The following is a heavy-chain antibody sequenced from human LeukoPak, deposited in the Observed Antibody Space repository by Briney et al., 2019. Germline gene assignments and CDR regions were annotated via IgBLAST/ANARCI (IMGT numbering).Heavy chain of an antibody. D-gene: IGHD3-9*01. V-gene: IGHV5-51*01. CDR1: GYSFTSYW. J-gene: IGHJ3*02. CDR3: ARSPEGVLTGYPLPDAFDI. CDR2: IYPGDSDT. Sequence: GESLKISCKGSGYSFTSYWIGWVRQMPGKGLEWMGIIYPGDSDTRYSPSFQGQVTISADKSISTAYLQWSSLKASDTAMYYCARSPEGVLTGYPLPDAFDIWGQGTMVTVSS.